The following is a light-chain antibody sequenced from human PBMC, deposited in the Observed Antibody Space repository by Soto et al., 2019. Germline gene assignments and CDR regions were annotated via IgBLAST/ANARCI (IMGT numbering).Light chain of an antibody. J-gene: IGKJ4*01. CDR1: QSVASY. Sequence: EIVLTQSPATLSLSPGERATLSCRASQSVASYLAWYQQKPGQAPRLLVYDTSNRASGIPVRFSGSGSGTDFTLTISSLEPEDSAVYYCQQRLDWPLTFGGGTKVQIK. V-gene: IGKV3-11*01. CDR3: QQRLDWPLT. CDR2: DTS.